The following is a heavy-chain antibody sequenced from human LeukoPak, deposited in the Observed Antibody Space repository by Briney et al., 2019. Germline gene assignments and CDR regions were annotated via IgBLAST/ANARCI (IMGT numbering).Heavy chain of an antibody. CDR1: GFAFSSYN. CDR3: ARDDQRTFYGMDV. J-gene: IGHJ6*02. CDR2: ILSSGNYI. Sequence: GGSLRLSCAASGFAFSSYNMNWVRQPPGKGLEWVSSILSSGNYIYYADSVKGRFTISRDNAKNSLYLQMNSLRVEDTAVYYCARDDQRTFYGMDVWGLGTAVTVSS. D-gene: IGHD3-16*01. V-gene: IGHV3-21*01.